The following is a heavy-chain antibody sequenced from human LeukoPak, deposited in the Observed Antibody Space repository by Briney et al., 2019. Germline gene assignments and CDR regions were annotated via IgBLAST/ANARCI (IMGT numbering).Heavy chain of an antibody. CDR2: MNPNSGNT. CDR3: ARRSQAGGTGIGY. J-gene: IGHJ4*02. Sequence: GXXXXGWMNPNSGNTGYAQKFQGRVTMTRNTSISTAYMELSSLRSEDTAVYYCARRSQAGGTGIGYWGQGTLVTVSS. V-gene: IGHV1-8*01. D-gene: IGHD6-19*01.